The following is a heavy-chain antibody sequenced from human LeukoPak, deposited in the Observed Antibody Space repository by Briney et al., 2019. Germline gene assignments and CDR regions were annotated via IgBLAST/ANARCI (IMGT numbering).Heavy chain of an antibody. CDR3: ARVPPYDFWSGYYYYYYMDV. V-gene: IGHV3-11*04. D-gene: IGHD3-3*01. CDR1: GFTFSDYY. Sequence: GGSLRLSCAASGFTFSDYYMSWLRQAPGKGLEGVSYISSSGSTIYYADPVKGRFTISRDNAKNSLYLQMNSLRAEDTAVYYCARVPPYDFWSGYYYYYYMDVWGKGTTVTVSS. J-gene: IGHJ6*03. CDR2: ISSSGSTI.